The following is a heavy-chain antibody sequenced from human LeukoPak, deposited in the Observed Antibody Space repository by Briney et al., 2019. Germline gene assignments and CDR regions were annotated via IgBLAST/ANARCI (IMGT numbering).Heavy chain of an antibody. V-gene: IGHV4-30-4*01. D-gene: IGHD2-15*01. CDR2: IYYSGST. CDR3: ATNSHTKAYCSGGSCYEPRGFDY. Sequence: SQTLSLTCTVSGGSISSGDYYWSWIRQPPGKGLEWIGYIYYSGSTYYNPSLKSRVTISVDTSKIQFSLKLSSVTAADTAVYYCATNSHTKAYCSGGSCYEPRGFDYWGQGTLVTVSS. CDR1: GGSISSGDYY. J-gene: IGHJ4*02.